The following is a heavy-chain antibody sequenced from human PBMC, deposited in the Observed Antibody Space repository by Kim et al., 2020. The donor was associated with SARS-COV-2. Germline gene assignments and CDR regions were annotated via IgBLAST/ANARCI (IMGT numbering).Heavy chain of an antibody. CDR1: GYTFTSYA. V-gene: IGHV7-4-1*02. CDR3: ARLGYYYDSSGRDWDY. Sequence: ASVKVSCKASGYTFTSYAMNWVRQAPGQGLEWMGWINTNTGNPTYAQGFTGRFVFSLDTSVSTAYLQISSLKAEDTAVYYCARLGYYYDSSGRDWDYWGQRTLVTVSS. CDR2: INTNTGNP. D-gene: IGHD3-22*01. J-gene: IGHJ4*02.